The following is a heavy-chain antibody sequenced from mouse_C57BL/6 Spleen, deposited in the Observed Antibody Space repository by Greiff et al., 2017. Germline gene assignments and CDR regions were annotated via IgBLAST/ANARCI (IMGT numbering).Heavy chain of an antibody. CDR3: ARTELPYSGSSYPYYFDY. D-gene: IGHD1-1*01. CDR1: GYTFTSYW. CDR2: IDPSDSET. J-gene: IGHJ2*01. V-gene: IGHV1-52*01. Sequence: QVQLQPPGAELVRPGSSVKLSCKASGYTFTSYWMHWVKPRPIQGLEWIGNIDPSDSETHYNQKFKDKATLTADKSSSTAYMQLSSLTSEDSAVYYCARTELPYSGSSYPYYFDYWGQGTTLTGSS.